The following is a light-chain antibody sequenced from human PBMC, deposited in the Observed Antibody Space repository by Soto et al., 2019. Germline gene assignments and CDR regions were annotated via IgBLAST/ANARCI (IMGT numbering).Light chain of an antibody. CDR1: QDIRSD. CDR2: AAS. V-gene: IGKV1-6*01. J-gene: IGKJ1*01. CDR3: LQDHNYPRA. Sequence: AIQMTQSPSSLSASVGDRVTITCRASQDIRSDLAWYQQKPGKAPDLLIYAASSLQSGVPSRFSGGGSGTDFTLTISSLQPEDFATYYCLQDHNYPRAFGQGTKVEI.